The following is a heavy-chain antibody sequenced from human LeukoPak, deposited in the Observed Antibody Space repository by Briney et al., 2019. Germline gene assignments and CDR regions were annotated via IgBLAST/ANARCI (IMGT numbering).Heavy chain of an antibody. CDR2: IYHSGST. CDR1: GYSISSGYY. J-gene: IGHJ3*02. CDR3: ARGSGYYLSDAFDI. D-gene: IGHD3-22*01. Sequence: SETLSLTCTVSGYSISSGYYWGWIRQPPGKGLEWIGSIYHSGSTYYNPSLKSRVTISVDTSKNQFSLKLSSVTAADTAVYYCARGSGYYLSDAFDIWGQGTMVTVSS. V-gene: IGHV4-38-2*02.